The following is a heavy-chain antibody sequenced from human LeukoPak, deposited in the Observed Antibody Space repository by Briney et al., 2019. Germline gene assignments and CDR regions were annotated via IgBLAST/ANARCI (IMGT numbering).Heavy chain of an antibody. D-gene: IGHD3-22*01. CDR2: INHSGST. CDR3: ARFALLSGYPDY. CDR1: GGSFSGYY. V-gene: IGHV4-34*01. Sequence: SETLSLTCAVYGGSFSGYYWSWIRQPPGKGLEWIGEINHSGSTNYNPSLKSRVTISVDTSKNQFSLKLSSVTAADTAVYYCARFALLSGYPDYWGQGTLVTVSS. J-gene: IGHJ4*02.